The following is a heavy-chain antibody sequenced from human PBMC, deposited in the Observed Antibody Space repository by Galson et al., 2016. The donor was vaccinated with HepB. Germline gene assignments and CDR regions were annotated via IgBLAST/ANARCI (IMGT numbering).Heavy chain of an antibody. CDR1: GFTFGDYA. Sequence: SLRLSCAGSGFTFGDYAMSWFRQAPGKGLEWVGLIRSKAYGETTEYAASVKGRFTLSRDDSKSIASLHMYSLKSEDTAVYYCTRATYDFWSGYSTPVGFFDYWGQGALLTVSS. CDR2: IRSKAYGETT. V-gene: IGHV3-49*03. D-gene: IGHD3-3*01. J-gene: IGHJ4*02. CDR3: TRATYDFWSGYSTPVGFFDY.